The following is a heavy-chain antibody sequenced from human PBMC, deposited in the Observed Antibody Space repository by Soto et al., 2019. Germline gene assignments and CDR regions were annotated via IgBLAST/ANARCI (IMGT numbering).Heavy chain of an antibody. CDR3: ARVYDILTGYYYYVMDV. J-gene: IGHJ6*02. CDR2: ISAYNGNT. Sequence: ASVKVSCKASGYTFTSYGISWVRQAPGQGLEWMGWISAYNGNTNYAQKLQGRVTMTTDTSTSTAYMELRSLRSDDTAVYYCARVYDILTGYYYYVMDVWGQGTTLTVSS. D-gene: IGHD3-9*01. CDR1: GYTFTSYG. V-gene: IGHV1-18*01.